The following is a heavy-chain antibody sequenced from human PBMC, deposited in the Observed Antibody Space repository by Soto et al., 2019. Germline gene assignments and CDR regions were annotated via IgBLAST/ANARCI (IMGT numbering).Heavy chain of an antibody. CDR1: GGSISDYY. D-gene: IGHD6-6*01. V-gene: IGHV4-59*01. CDR2: IHYSGST. CDR3: ARGGIAARKGRWFDP. J-gene: IGHJ5*02. Sequence: PSETLSLTCTVSGGSISDYYWSWIRQPPGKGLEWIGYIHYSGSTNHNPSLKSRVTISVNTSKNQFSLKLRSVTAADTAVYYCARGGIAARKGRWFDPWGQGTLVTVSS.